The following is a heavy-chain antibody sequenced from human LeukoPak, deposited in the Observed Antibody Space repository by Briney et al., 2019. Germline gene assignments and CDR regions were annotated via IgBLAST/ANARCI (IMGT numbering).Heavy chain of an antibody. CDR3: ARGRGVGATSYFDY. CDR2: IYSGGST. CDR1: GFTVSSNY. V-gene: IGHV3-66*01. J-gene: IGHJ4*02. Sequence: GGSLRLSCAASGFTVSSNYMSWVRQAPGKGLEWVSVIYSGGSTYYADSVKGRFTISRDNSKNTLYLQMNSLRAEDTAVYYCARGRGVGATSYFDYWGQGTLVTVSS. D-gene: IGHD1-26*01.